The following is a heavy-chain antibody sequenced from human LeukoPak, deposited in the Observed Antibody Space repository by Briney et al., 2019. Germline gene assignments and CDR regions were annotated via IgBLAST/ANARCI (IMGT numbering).Heavy chain of an antibody. CDR2: ISGSTGNT. J-gene: IGHJ5*02. Sequence: ASVKVSCKASGYSFTSYGITWVREAPGQGPEWMGWISGSTGNTHYAQNVQGRVTMTTDTATSTAYMELRSLGSDDTAVYYCARVGRDCSSINCYWEDWFDPWGQGTLVIVSS. V-gene: IGHV1-18*01. CDR3: ARVGRDCSSINCYWEDWFDP. CDR1: GYSFTSYG. D-gene: IGHD2-2*01.